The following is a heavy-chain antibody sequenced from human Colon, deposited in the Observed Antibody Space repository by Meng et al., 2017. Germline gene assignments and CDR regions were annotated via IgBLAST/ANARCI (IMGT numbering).Heavy chain of an antibody. Sequence: VRRPVPDPRRVKHSPSLSLTCTVSGGSISTSGHWWSWIRQHPGKGLEWIGYVFYSGSTQYNPSLKSRVSISVDTSKNQFSLKLYSMTAADTAVYYCARDMSGGYYWFDPWGQGTLVTVSS. CDR3: ARDMSGGYYWFDP. CDR2: VFYSGST. V-gene: IGHV4-31*03. D-gene: IGHD3-22*01. CDR1: GGSISTSGHW. J-gene: IGHJ5*02.